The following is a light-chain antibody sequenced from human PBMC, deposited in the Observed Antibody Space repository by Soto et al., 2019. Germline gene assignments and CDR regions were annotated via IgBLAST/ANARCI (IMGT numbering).Light chain of an antibody. CDR1: SRDVGNYNL. CDR3: CSYASGSTYV. CDR2: EVS. J-gene: IGLJ1*01. V-gene: IGLV2-23*02. Sequence: QSALTQPASVSGSPGQSITISCNGTSRDVGNYNLVSWYQQHPGKGPKFMIYEVSKRPSGVSDRFSGSKSGNTASLTISGFQVADGADYYCCSYASGSTYVFGTGTKVTVL.